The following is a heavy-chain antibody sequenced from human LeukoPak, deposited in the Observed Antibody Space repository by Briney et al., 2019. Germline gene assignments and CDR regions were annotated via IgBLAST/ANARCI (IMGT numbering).Heavy chain of an antibody. CDR3: ASHAHDYDSSGYFDS. CDR2: ISVSGGSE. V-gene: IGHV3-23*01. Sequence: PGGSLRLSCVVSRLTFNSNAMYWVRQAPGKGLEWVSGISVSGGSEYYADSVKGRFSVSRDNSKHTVYLQMNSLRAEDTAVYFCASHAHDYDSSGYFDSWGRGALVTVSS. CDR1: RLTFNSNA. D-gene: IGHD3-22*01. J-gene: IGHJ4*02.